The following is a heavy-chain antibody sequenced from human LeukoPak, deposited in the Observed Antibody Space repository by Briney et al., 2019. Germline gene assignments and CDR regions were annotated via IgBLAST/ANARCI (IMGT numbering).Heavy chain of an antibody. CDR2: ISSSSSYI. V-gene: IGHV3-21*01. J-gene: IGHJ4*02. Sequence: GGSLRLSCAASGFTFSNYNMNWVRQAPGKGLEWVSSISSSSSYIYYADSLKGRFTISRDNAKNSVYLRMNSLRAEDTAVYYCARDEVATISDYWGQGTLVTVSS. D-gene: IGHD5-12*01. CDR3: ARDEVATISDY. CDR1: GFTFSNYN.